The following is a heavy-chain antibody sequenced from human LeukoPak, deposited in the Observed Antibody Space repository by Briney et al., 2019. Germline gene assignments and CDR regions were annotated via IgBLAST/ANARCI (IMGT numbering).Heavy chain of an antibody. J-gene: IGHJ4*02. CDR2: ISASGGGT. CDR1: GFTFSSYA. CDR3: AKQVGDYGSTGY. D-gene: IGHD4/OR15-4a*01. Sequence: GGSLRLSCAASGFTFSSYAMSWVRQAPGKGLEWVSAISASGGGTYYADSVKGRFTISRDNSKNTLYLQMNSLRAEDTAVYYCAKQVGDYGSTGYWGQGTLVTVSS. V-gene: IGHV3-23*01.